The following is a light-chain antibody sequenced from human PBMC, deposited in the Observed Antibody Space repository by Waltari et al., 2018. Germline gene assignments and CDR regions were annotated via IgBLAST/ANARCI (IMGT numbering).Light chain of an antibody. CDR1: SRYVCCYNY. CDR3: SSYTSSTTLLLI. J-gene: IGLJ2*01. Sequence: QSSLTPPAPLFGSPWPSIPLSCPGTSRYVCCYNYFLWFQKHPGKAPKLLIYDVSNRPSGVSNRFSASKSGNTASLIISGLQAEDEADYYCSSYTSSTTLLLIFGGGTKLTVL. CDR2: DVS. V-gene: IGLV2-14*03.